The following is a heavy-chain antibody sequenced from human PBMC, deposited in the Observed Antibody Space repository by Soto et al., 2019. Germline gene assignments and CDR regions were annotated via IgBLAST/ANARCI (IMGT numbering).Heavy chain of an antibody. CDR1: GGSISSNSHY. CDR3: ARGRIAAAGIWGGINWFDP. J-gene: IGHJ5*02. CDR2: MFYSGSS. Sequence: QLQLQESGPGLVKPSETLSLTCTVSGGSISSNSHYWGWIRQPPGKGLEWIGSMFYSGSSYYNPYLKSGVPISGDTSKNQFYLRLNSVTAADTAVYYCARGRIAAAGIWGGINWFDPWGQGTLVTVSS. V-gene: IGHV4-39*01. D-gene: IGHD6-13*01.